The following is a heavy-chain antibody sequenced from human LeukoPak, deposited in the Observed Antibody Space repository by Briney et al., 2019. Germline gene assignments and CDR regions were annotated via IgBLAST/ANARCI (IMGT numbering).Heavy chain of an antibody. CDR2: IKQDGSEK. CDR3: ARSLVGATWGYFDY. Sequence: PGGSLRLSCAASGFTFSSYWMSWVRQAPGKGLEWVANIKQDGSEKYYVDSVKGRFTISRDNAKNSLYLQMNSLRAEDTAVYYCARSLVGATWGYFDYWGQGTLVTVSS. D-gene: IGHD1-26*01. V-gene: IGHV3-7*01. J-gene: IGHJ4*02. CDR1: GFTFSSYW.